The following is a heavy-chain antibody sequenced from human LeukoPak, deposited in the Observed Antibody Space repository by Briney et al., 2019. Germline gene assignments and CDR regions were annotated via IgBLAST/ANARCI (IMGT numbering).Heavy chain of an antibody. CDR2: INAGNGNT. D-gene: IGHD4-17*01. V-gene: IGHV1-3*01. CDR1: GYTFTSYA. CDR3: ASLGNGEIEFDY. J-gene: IGHJ4*02. Sequence: RASVKVSCKASGYTFTSYAMHWVRQAPGQRLEWMGWINAGNGNTKYSQKFQGRVTITRDTSTSTVYMELSSLRSEDTAVYYCASLGNGEIEFDYWGQGTLVTVSS.